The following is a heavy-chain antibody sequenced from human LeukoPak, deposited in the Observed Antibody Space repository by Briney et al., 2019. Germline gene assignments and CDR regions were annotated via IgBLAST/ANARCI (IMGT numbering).Heavy chain of an antibody. CDR1: GFTFSSYW. CDR3: ASNLINIVATFGALDY. CDR2: IKQDGSEK. Sequence: GSLRLSCAASGFTFSSYWMSWVRQAPGKGLEWVANIKQDGSEKYYVDSVKGRFTISRDNAKNSLYLQMNSLRAEDTAVYYCASNLINIVATFGALDYWGQGSLVTVSS. V-gene: IGHV3-7*01. J-gene: IGHJ4*02. D-gene: IGHD5-12*01.